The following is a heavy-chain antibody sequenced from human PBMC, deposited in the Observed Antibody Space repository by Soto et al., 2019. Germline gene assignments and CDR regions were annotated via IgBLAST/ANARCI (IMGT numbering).Heavy chain of an antibody. D-gene: IGHD3-3*01. CDR1: GYWLTSDA. CDR2: ISAYNGNT. J-gene: IGHJ6*02. Sequence: APVKPSSKASGYWLTSDAISWVRQTQGQGLEWMGWISAYNGNTNYAQKLQGRVTMTTDTSTSTAYMELRSLRSDDTAVYYCARMQMGYLEWLLSPYYYYGMDIWGQGTTVTVSS. CDR3: ARMQMGYLEWLLSPYYYYGMDI. V-gene: IGHV1-18*01.